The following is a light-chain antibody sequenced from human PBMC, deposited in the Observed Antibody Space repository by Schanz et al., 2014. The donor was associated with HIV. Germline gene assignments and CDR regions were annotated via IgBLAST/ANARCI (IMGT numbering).Light chain of an antibody. CDR3: QHYGDSRGT. CDR1: QTVSSRF. CDR2: GAS. Sequence: EIVLTQSPVTLSLSPGERATLSCRASQTVSSRFIVWYQQEPGQPPRLLIYGASSRATGISDRFSGSGSGTDFTLTISRLEPEDFAVYYCQHYGDSRGTFGGGTKV. V-gene: IGKV3-20*01. J-gene: IGKJ4*01.